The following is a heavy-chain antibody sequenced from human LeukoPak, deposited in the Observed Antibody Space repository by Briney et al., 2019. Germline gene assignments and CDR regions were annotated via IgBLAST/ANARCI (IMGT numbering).Heavy chain of an antibody. CDR1: GGSISSHY. D-gene: IGHD3-3*01. Sequence: PSETLSLTCTVSGGSISSHYWRWIRQPPGKGLEWIGYIYYSGSTNYNPSLKSRVTISVDTSKNQFSLKLSSVTAADTAVYYCARENYDFWSGPTRRYMDVWGKGTTVTVSS. J-gene: IGHJ6*03. CDR2: IYYSGST. CDR3: ARENYDFWSGPTRRYMDV. V-gene: IGHV4-59*11.